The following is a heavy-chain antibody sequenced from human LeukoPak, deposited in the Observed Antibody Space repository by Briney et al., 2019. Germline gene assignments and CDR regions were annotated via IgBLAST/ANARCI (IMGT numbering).Heavy chain of an antibody. D-gene: IGHD2-21*01. CDR2: INAGNGNT. Sequence: ASVKVSCKASGYTFTSYAMHWVRQAPGQRLEWMGWINAGNGNTKYSQKFQGRVTITRDTSASTAYMELSSLRSEDTAVYYCARGDCGGDCYLDYWGQGTLVTVSS. CDR3: ARGDCGGDCYLDY. J-gene: IGHJ4*02. V-gene: IGHV1-3*01. CDR1: GYTFTSYA.